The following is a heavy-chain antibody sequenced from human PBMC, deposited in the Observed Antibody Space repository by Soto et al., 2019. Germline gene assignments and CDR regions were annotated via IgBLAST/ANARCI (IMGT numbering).Heavy chain of an antibody. Sequence: QVQLQQWGAGLLKPSEILSLTCAVYGGFVSSGSYYWSWIRQPPGKGLEWIGEMSHSGGTHFNPSLKSRVTISVDTSKNQFSLKMSSVTVADTALYYCARVERGTATTVVDAFDIWGPGTMVTVSS. CDR3: ARVERGTATTVVDAFDI. CDR1: GGFVSSGSYY. V-gene: IGHV4-34*01. D-gene: IGHD2-21*02. CDR2: MSHSGGT. J-gene: IGHJ3*02.